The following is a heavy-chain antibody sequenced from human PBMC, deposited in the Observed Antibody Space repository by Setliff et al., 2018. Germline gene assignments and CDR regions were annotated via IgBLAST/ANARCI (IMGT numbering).Heavy chain of an antibody. D-gene: IGHD6-13*01. CDR2: IKSKTDGGTT. Sequence: PGGSLRLSCAASGFTFSDAWMSWVRQAPGKGLEWVGRIKSKTDGGTTEYAAPVKGRFTISRDDSKNTLYLQMNSLKTEDTAVYYCTTAPLAAASTCWGQGTLVTVSS. CDR3: TTAPLAAASTC. CDR1: GFTFSDAW. J-gene: IGHJ4*02. V-gene: IGHV3-15*01.